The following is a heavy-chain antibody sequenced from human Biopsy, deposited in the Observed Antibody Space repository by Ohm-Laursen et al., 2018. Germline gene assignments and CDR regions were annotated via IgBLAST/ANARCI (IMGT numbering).Heavy chain of an antibody. J-gene: IGHJ6*02. CDR2: INHSGRT. CDR3: VRGVDYYDPYHYYALDV. CDR1: GFTFSSYE. V-gene: IGHV4-34*01. Sequence: SLRLSCAASGFTFSSYEMNWIRQTPGKGLEWIGEINHSGRTNYNPSLKSRVTISVDTSKNQFSLKVRSVTAADTAVYYCVRGVDYYDPYHYYALDVWGQGTTVTVSS. D-gene: IGHD3-22*01.